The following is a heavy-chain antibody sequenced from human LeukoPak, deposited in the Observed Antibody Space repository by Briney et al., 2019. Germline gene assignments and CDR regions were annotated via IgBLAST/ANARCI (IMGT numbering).Heavy chain of an antibody. Sequence: PGGSLRLSCAASGFSLSNYWMHWVRQAPGRGLEWVSSVDGGGGGTYYADSVKGRFTISRDNSKDTLYLQMNSLRAEDTAVYYCAKDLWGPLDYWGQGTLVTISS. CDR3: AKDLWGPLDY. J-gene: IGHJ4*02. D-gene: IGHD7-27*01. CDR1: GFSLSNYW. CDR2: VDGGGGGT. V-gene: IGHV3-23*01.